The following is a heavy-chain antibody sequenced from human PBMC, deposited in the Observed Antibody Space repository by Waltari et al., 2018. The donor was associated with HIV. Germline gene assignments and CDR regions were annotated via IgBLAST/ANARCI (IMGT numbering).Heavy chain of an antibody. J-gene: IGHJ6*02. CDR1: GFTVSSNY. D-gene: IGHD2-21*02. CDR2: IYSGGST. Sequence: EVQLVESGGGLVQPGGSLRLSWAGLGFTVSSNYRSWGRQAPGKGLEWVSVIYSGGSTYYADSVKGRFTISRDNSKNTLYLQMNSLRAEDTAVYYCASIAYCGGDCYPRGMDVWGQGTTVTVSS. V-gene: IGHV3-66*01. CDR3: ASIAYCGGDCYPRGMDV.